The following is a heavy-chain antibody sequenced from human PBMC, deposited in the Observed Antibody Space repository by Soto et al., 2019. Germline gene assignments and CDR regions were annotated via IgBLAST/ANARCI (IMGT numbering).Heavy chain of an antibody. CDR3: ARAYSYGYSLIYWVYYYYYGMDV. CDR2: INAGNGNT. J-gene: IGHJ6*02. V-gene: IGHV1-3*01. CDR1: GYTFTSYA. Sequence: GASVKVSCKASGYTFTSYAMHWVRQAPGQRLEWMGWINAGNGNTKYSQKFQGRVTITGDKSTSTAYMELSSLRSEDTAVYYCARAYSYGYSLIYWVYYYYYGMDVWGQGTTVTVSS. D-gene: IGHD5-18*01.